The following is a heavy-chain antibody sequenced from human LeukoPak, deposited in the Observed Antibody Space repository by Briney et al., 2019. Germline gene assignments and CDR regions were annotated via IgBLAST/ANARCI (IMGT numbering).Heavy chain of an antibody. CDR3: ARLHYGGNYGYYYYYMDV. V-gene: IGHV4-4*02. J-gene: IGHJ6*03. D-gene: IGHD4-23*01. Sequence: PSETLSLTCAVSGDSISRSNWWSWVRQPPGKGLEWIGEIYHSGSTNYNPSLKSRVTISVDKSKNQFSLKLSSVTAADTAVYYCARLHYGGNYGYYYYYMDVWGKGTTVTISS. CDR1: GDSISRSNW. CDR2: IYHSGST.